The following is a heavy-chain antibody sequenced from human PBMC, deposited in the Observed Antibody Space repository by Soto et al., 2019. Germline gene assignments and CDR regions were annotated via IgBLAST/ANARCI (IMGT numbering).Heavy chain of an antibody. V-gene: IGHV1-3*01. Sequence: ASVKVSCKASGYTFTSYAMHWVRQAPGQRLEWMGWGNAGNGNTKYSQKFQGRVTITRDTSASTAYMELSSLRSEDTAVYYCARGPLVAANGYWGQGTLVTVSS. CDR3: ARGPLVAANGY. D-gene: IGHD2-15*01. CDR1: GYTFTSYA. CDR2: GNAGNGNT. J-gene: IGHJ4*02.